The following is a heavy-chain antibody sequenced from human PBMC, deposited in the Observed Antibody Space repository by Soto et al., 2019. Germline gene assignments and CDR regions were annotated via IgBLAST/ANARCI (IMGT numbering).Heavy chain of an antibody. V-gene: IGHV4-59*01. J-gene: IGHJ6*04. Sequence: GKGLEWLGYIHYSVSTHYNPSIKSRVTISVDTSKNQFSLKLSSVTAADAAVYYCARAFGGGDSPDCTGTDFWGKATTVTGS. D-gene: IGHD3-10*01. CDR3: ARAFGGGDSPDCTGTDF. CDR2: IHYSVST.